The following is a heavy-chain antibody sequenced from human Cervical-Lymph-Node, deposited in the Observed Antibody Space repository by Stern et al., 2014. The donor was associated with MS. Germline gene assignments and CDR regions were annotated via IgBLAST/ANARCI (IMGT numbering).Heavy chain of an antibody. J-gene: IGHJ6*02. CDR2: FFPVFGTP. CDR1: GGALNTYA. D-gene: IGHD1-26*01. Sequence: DQLVESGAEVRKPGSSVKVSCKASGGALNTYAIHWVRLAPGQGLEWMGGFFPVFGTPVYAQKFKGRVTMAADESTSTDYMELSSLRSDDTAVYYCTRGASSAAWYRHAVDVWGQGTTVTVSS. CDR3: TRGASSAAWYRHAVDV. V-gene: IGHV1-69*01.